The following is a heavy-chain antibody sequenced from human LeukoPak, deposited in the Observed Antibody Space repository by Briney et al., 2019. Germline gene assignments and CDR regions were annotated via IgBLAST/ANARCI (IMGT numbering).Heavy chain of an antibody. V-gene: IGHV4-34*01. CDR3: ARAARLRDYGSESSHSPGYDF. CDR1: GGTFSGYY. D-gene: IGHD3-10*01. J-gene: IGHJ4*02. CDR2: ITHSGSS. Sequence: PSETLSLTCAVCGGTFSGYYWTWFRQSPGKGLEWIGEITHSGSSNYNPSLKSRVTISVDTSENQFSLKLSSVTAADTAVYYCARAARLRDYGSESSHSPGYDFWGQGTLVTVSS.